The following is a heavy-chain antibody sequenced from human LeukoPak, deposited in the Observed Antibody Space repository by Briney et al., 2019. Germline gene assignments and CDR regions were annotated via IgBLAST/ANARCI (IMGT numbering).Heavy chain of an antibody. Sequence: ASVKVSCKASGYTFTSYGIGWVRQAPGQGLEWMGWISADNGNTNYAQKLQGRVTMTTDTSTNIAYMELRSLRPDDTAVYYCARDGYFDYWGQGTLVTVSS. CDR1: GYTFTSYG. V-gene: IGHV1-18*01. J-gene: IGHJ4*02. CDR3: ARDGYFDY. CDR2: ISADNGNT.